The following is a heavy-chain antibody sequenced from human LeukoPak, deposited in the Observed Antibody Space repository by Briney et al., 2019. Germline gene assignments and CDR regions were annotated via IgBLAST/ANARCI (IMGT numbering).Heavy chain of an antibody. Sequence: GGSQRLSCGASGFTFSSYGMHWVRQGPGKGLEWVAFIRHDGSKKYHADSVKGRFTISRDNSKNTLYLQMNSLRVEDTAVYYCARLFGGVTTFDYWGQGALVTVSS. J-gene: IGHJ4*02. CDR1: GFTFSSYG. V-gene: IGHV3-30*02. CDR2: IRHDGSKK. CDR3: ARLFGGVTTFDY. D-gene: IGHD2-8*02.